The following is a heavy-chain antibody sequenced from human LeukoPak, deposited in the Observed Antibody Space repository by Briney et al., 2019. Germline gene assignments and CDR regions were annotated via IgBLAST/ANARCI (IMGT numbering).Heavy chain of an antibody. D-gene: IGHD6-13*01. CDR2: IYYSGST. V-gene: IGHV4-59*01. Sequence: KSSETLSLTCTVSGGSISSYYWSWIRQPPGKGLEWIGYIYYSGSTNYNPSLKSRVTISVDTSKNQFSLKLSSVTAADTAVYYCARIEGGIAAAGMNYWGQGTLVTVSS. CDR1: GGSISSYY. J-gene: IGHJ4*02. CDR3: ARIEGGIAAAGMNY.